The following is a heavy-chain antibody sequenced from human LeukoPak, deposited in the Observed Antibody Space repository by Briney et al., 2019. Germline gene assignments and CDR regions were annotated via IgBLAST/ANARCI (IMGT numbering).Heavy chain of an antibody. CDR1: GFTFNSYS. D-gene: IGHD6-19*01. J-gene: IGHJ6*02. CDR3: AREAVYSSGWYFYNGLDV. V-gene: IGHV3-21*01. Sequence: GGSLRLSCAASGFTFNSYSMNWVRQAPGKGVEWVSSISDSSSYIYYAASVKGRFTFSRDNAKNSLYLQMNSLRAEDTGVYYCAREAVYSSGWYFYNGLDVWGQGTTVTVSS. CDR2: ISDSSSYI.